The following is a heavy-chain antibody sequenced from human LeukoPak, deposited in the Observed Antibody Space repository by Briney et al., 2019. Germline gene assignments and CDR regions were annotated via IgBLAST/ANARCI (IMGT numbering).Heavy chain of an antibody. CDR2: IRSKAYGGTT. CDR1: GFTFGDYG. CDR3: TAAARRFSGWYYFQH. V-gene: IGHV3-49*04. D-gene: IGHD6-19*01. Sequence: GVLRLSCTASGFTFGDYGMSWVRQAPGKGLEWVGFIRSKAYGGTTEYAASVKGRFTISRDDSKSIAYPQMNSLKTEDTAVYYCTAAARRFSGWYYFQHWGQGTLVTVSS. J-gene: IGHJ1*01.